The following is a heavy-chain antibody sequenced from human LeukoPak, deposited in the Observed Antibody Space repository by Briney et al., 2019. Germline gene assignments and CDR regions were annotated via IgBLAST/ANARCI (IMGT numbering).Heavy chain of an antibody. J-gene: IGHJ4*02. Sequence: ASVKVSCKASGYTFTSYDINWVRQATGQGLEWMGWMNPNSGNTGYAQKLQGRVTMTTDTSTSTAYMELRSLRSDDTAVYYCARDFGVAARHFDYWGQGTLVTVSS. CDR3: ARDFGVAARHFDY. V-gene: IGHV1-8*01. CDR1: GYTFTSYD. CDR2: MNPNSGNT. D-gene: IGHD6-6*01.